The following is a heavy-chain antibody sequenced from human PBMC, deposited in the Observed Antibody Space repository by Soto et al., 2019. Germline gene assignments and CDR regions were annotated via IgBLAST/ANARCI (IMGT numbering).Heavy chain of an antibody. D-gene: IGHD5-18*01. CDR3: ARDLFRDGYSYGYYSSYGMDV. Sequence: ASVKVSCKASGYTFTSYGISWVRQAPGQGLEWMGWISAYNGNTNYAQKPQGRVTMTTDTSTITAYMELRSLRSDDTAVYYCARDLFRDGYSYGYYSSYGMDVWGQGTTVTVSS. CDR2: ISAYNGNT. V-gene: IGHV1-18*01. J-gene: IGHJ6*02. CDR1: GYTFTSYG.